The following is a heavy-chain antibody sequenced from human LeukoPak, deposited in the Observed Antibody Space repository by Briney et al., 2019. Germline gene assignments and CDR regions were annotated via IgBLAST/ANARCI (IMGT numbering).Heavy chain of an antibody. D-gene: IGHD3-22*01. CDR3: ARVPLHDASGHHYSH. CDR2: INTGNGNT. Sequence: AASVKVSCKTSGYTFTNYGMHWVRQAPRQSLEWMGWINTGNGNTKSSQKFQDRVTLTRDTSASTAYMELNSLSSEDTAVYFCARVPLHDASGHHYSHWGQGTLVTVSS. V-gene: IGHV1-3*04. CDR1: GYTFTNYG. J-gene: IGHJ1*01.